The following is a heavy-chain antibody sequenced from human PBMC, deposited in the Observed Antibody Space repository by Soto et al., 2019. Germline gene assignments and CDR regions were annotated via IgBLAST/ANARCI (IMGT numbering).Heavy chain of an antibody. V-gene: IGHV1-46*01. CDR2: INPSGGST. Sequence: QVQLVQSGAEVKKPGASVKVSCKASGYTFTSYYMHWVRQAPGQGLEWMGIINPSGGSTSYAQKFQGRVTMTRDTSTITVYMELSSLRSEDTAVYYCAREASSGWYPDAFDIWGQGTMVTVSS. J-gene: IGHJ3*02. D-gene: IGHD6-19*01. CDR1: GYTFTSYY. CDR3: AREASSGWYPDAFDI.